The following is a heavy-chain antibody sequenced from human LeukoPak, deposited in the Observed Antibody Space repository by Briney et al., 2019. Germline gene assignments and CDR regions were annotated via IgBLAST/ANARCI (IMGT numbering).Heavy chain of an antibody. D-gene: IGHD2-2*01. J-gene: IGHJ4*02. CDR2: IKQDGSEK. Sequence: GGSLRLSCAASGFTFNSYWMSWVRQAPGKGLEWVANIKQDGSEKYYVDSVKGRFTISRDNAKNSLYLQMNSLRAEDTAVYHCARDIVVITAAHHFTYWGQGTLVTVSS. V-gene: IGHV3-7*01. CDR3: ARDIVVITAAHHFTY. CDR1: GFTFNSYW.